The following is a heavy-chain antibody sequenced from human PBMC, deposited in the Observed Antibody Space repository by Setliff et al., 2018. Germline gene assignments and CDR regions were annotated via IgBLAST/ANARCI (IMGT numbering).Heavy chain of an antibody. V-gene: IGHV3-21*01. CDR3: TRDYGFCSGGSCFYYGMDV. J-gene: IGHJ6*02. CDR1: GFTFSSYT. CDR2: IISSGSHI. Sequence: GGSLRLSCAGSGFTFSSYTMNWVRQAPGKGLEWVSSIISSGSHIYYADSVKGRFTSSRDNAKNSLYLQMNSLRADDTAVYYCTRDYGFCSGGSCFYYGMDVWGQGTTVTVSS. D-gene: IGHD2-15*01.